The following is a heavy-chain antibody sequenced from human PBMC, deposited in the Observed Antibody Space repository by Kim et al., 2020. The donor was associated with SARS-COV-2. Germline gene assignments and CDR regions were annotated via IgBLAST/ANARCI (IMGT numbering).Heavy chain of an antibody. J-gene: IGHJ3*02. CDR3: ASLYYYDSSGYSNRAFDI. D-gene: IGHD3-22*01. V-gene: IGHV3-7*01. CDR1: GFTFSSYW. Sequence: GGSLRLSCAASGFTFSSYWMSWVRQAPGKGLEWVANIKQDGSEKYYVDSVKGRFTISRDDAKNSLYLQMNSLRAEDTAVYYCASLYYYDSSGYSNRAFDIWGQGTMVTVSS. CDR2: IKQDGSEK.